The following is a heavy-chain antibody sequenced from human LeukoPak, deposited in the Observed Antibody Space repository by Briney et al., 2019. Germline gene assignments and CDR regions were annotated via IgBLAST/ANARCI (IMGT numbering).Heavy chain of an antibody. CDR1: GFTFSSYA. J-gene: IGHJ4*02. CDR3: AKASRLLHGSGSYPGYFDY. CDR2: ISGSGGST. V-gene: IGHV3-23*01. D-gene: IGHD3-10*01. Sequence: GGSLRLSCAASGFTFSSYAMSWVRQAPGKGLEWVSAISGSGGSTYYADSVKGRFTISRDNSKNTLYLQMNSLRAEDTAVYYCAKASRLLHGSGSYPGYFDYWGQGTLVTVSS.